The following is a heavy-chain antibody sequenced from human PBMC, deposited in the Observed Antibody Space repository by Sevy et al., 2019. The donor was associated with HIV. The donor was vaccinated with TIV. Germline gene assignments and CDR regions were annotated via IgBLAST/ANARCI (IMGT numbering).Heavy chain of an antibody. V-gene: IGHV3-11*06. CDR3: ARYIAASGTFDY. J-gene: IGHJ4*02. D-gene: IGHD6-13*01. CDR2: ISSSSSNK. Sequence: GGSLRLSCAASGFTFSDYYMSWIRQAPGKGLEWVSYISSSSSNKNYADSVKGRFTISRDNAKNSLYLQMNSLRAEDTAVYYCARYIAASGTFDYWGQGTLVTVSS. CDR1: GFTFSDYY.